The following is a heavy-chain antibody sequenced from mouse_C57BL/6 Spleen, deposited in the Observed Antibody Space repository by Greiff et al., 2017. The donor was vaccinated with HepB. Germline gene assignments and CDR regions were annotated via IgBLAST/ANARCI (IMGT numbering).Heavy chain of an antibody. Sequence: VQLQQSGAELVRPGASVTLSCKASGYTFTDYEMHWVKQTPVHGLEWIGAIDPETGGTAYNQKFKGKAILTADKSSSTAYMELRSLTSEDSAVYYCTRVRYGSSEDAMDYWGQGTSVTVSS. CDR3: TRVRYGSSEDAMDY. V-gene: IGHV1-15*01. D-gene: IGHD1-1*01. CDR2: IDPETGGT. CDR1: GYTFTDYE. J-gene: IGHJ4*01.